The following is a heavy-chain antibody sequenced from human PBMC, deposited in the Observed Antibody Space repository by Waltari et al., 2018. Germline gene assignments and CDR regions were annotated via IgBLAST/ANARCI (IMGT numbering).Heavy chain of an antibody. CDR2: EWYDGSNK. Sequence: QVQLVESGGGVVQPGRSLRLSCAASGFTFSSYGMHWVRQAPGKGLEWVAVEWYDGSNKYYGDSVKGRFTISRDNSKNTLYLQMNSLRAEDTAVYYCARGTLYDILTDPYFQHWGQGTLVTVSS. CDR3: ARGTLYDILTDPYFQH. V-gene: IGHV3-33*01. D-gene: IGHD3-9*01. CDR1: GFTFSSYG. J-gene: IGHJ1*01.